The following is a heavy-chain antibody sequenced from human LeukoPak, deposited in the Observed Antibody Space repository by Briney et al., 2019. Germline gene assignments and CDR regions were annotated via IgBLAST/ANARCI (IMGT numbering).Heavy chain of an antibody. CDR1: GFSFISHA. D-gene: IGHD6-6*01. V-gene: IGHV3-33*06. Sequence: QAGRSLRLSCEVSGFSFISHAMHWVRQAPGKGLEWVALIRHDEANEYYADSVQGRFTISRDTSKNTLYLQMKSLRAEDTAVYYCAKEYTPSSPLGELDSWGQGTLVTVSS. CDR2: IRHDEANE. J-gene: IGHJ4*02. CDR3: AKEYTPSSPLGELDS.